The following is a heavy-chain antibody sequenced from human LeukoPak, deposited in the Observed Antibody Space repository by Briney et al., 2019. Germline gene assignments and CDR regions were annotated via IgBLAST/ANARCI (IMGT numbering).Heavy chain of an antibody. Sequence: SETLSLTCAVYGGSFSGYYWSWIRQPPGKGLEWIGEINHSGSTNYNSSLKSRVTISVDTSKNQFSLKLSSVTAADTAVYYCARGLSYGFRSGTFDYWGQGTLVTVSS. J-gene: IGHJ4*02. CDR1: GGSFSGYY. D-gene: IGHD5-18*01. CDR3: ARGLSYGFRSGTFDY. V-gene: IGHV4-34*01. CDR2: INHSGST.